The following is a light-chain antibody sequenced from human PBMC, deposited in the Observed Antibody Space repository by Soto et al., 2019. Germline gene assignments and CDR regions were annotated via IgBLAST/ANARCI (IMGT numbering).Light chain of an antibody. CDR3: QHYNDYVVWT. J-gene: IGKJ1*01. V-gene: IGKV1-5*01. CDR2: DVS. Sequence: DIQLTQSPSFLSASIGDRVTITCRASQSINNWLAWYQQKPGKAPNLLIYDVSNLGSGVPSRFSGSGSGTEFTLTISSLQPDDFATYYCQHYNDYVVWTFGQGTKVDIK. CDR1: QSINNW.